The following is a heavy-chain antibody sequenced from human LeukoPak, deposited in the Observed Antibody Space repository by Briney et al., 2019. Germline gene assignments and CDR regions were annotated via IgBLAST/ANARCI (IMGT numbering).Heavy chain of an antibody. V-gene: IGHV4-61*02. D-gene: IGHD2-15*01. CDR2: IYTSGST. Sequence: PSQTLSPTCTVSGGSISSGSYYWSWIRQPAGKGLEWIGRIYTSGSTNYNPSLKSRVTISVDTSKNQFSLKLSSVTAADTAVYYCARDRAATRTNWFDPWGQGTLVTVSS. CDR3: ARDRAATRTNWFDP. CDR1: GGSISSGSYY. J-gene: IGHJ5*02.